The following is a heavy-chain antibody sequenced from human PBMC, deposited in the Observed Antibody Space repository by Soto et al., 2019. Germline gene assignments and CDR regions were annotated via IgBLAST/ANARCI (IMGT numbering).Heavy chain of an antibody. CDR1: GFTFDDYA. CDR2: ISWNSGSI. V-gene: IGHV3-9*01. Sequence: EVQLVESGGGLVQPGRSLRLSCAASGFTFDDYAMHWVRQAPGKGLEWVSGISWNSGSIGYADSVKGRFTISRDNAKNSLYLQMNSLRAEDTALYYCAKDKAEALKDPDAFDIWGQGTMVTVSS. CDR3: AKDKAEALKDPDAFDI. J-gene: IGHJ3*02.